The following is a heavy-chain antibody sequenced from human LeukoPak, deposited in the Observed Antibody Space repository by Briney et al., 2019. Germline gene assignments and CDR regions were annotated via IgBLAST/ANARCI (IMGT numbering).Heavy chain of an antibody. CDR1: GFTFSTYA. CDR2: ISDSGGST. Sequence: GGSLRLSCAASGFTFSTYAMTWVRQAPGKGLEWVSAISDSGGSTYYADSVKGRFTISRDNSKNTLYLQMNSLRAEDTAVYYCAKDGEREVGAMNYFDYWGQGTLVTVSS. D-gene: IGHD1-26*01. J-gene: IGHJ4*02. V-gene: IGHV3-23*01. CDR3: AKDGEREVGAMNYFDY.